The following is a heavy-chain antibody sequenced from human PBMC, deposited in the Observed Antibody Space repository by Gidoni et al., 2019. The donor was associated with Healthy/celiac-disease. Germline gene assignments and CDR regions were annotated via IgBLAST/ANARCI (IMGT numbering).Heavy chain of an antibody. Sequence: QVQLVQSGAEVKKPGSSVKVSCKASGGTFSSYAISWVRQAPGQGLEWMGRIIPILGIANYAQKFQGRVTITADKSTSTAYMELSSLRSEDTAVYYCARVLGTCTNGVCYFYYGMDVWGQGTTVTVSS. CDR3: ARVLGTCTNGVCYFYYGMDV. D-gene: IGHD2-8*01. V-gene: IGHV1-69*04. CDR1: GGTFSSYA. J-gene: IGHJ6*02. CDR2: IIPILGIA.